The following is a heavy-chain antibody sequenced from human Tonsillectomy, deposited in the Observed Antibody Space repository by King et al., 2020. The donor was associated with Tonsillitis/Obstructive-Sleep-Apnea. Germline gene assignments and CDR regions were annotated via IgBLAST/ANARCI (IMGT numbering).Heavy chain of an antibody. CDR2: ISSSSSYI. CDR3: ARDVCSSTSCYPYYFDY. CDR1: GFTFSSYS. V-gene: IGHV3-21*01. Sequence: VQLVESGGGLVKPGGSLRLSCAASGFTFSSYSMNWVRQAPGKGLEWVSSISSSSSYIYYADSVKGRFTISRDNAKNSLYLQMNSLRAEDTAVYYCARDVCSSTSCYPYYFDYWGQGTLVTVSS. D-gene: IGHD2-2*01. J-gene: IGHJ4*02.